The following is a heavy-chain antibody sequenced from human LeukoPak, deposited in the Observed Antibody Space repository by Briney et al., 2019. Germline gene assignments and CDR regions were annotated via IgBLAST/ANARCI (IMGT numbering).Heavy chain of an antibody. CDR3: ARVSIVVVQLFDH. V-gene: IGHV3-7*01. D-gene: IGHD3-22*01. J-gene: IGHJ4*02. CDR2: THRDGDDN. Sequence: PGGSLRLSCAASGFTFSNAWMTWVRQAPGKGLEWVATTHRDGDDNRYADSVKGRFTISRDNAKNSVYLQMNSLRVEDTALYYCARVSIVVVQLFDHWGQGTLVTVSS. CDR1: GFTFSNAW.